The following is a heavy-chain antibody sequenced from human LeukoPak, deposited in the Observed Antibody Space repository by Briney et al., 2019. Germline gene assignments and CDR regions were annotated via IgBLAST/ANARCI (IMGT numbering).Heavy chain of an antibody. Sequence: GGSLRLSCTASGFIFGDYAMSWVRQAPGKGLEWISYISSSGSTIYYADSVKGRFTISRDNAKNSLYLHMNSLRAEDTALYYCAREPYYDSSGYSPDYWGQGTLVTVSS. CDR1: GFIFGDYA. D-gene: IGHD3-22*01. CDR2: ISSSGSTI. CDR3: AREPYYDSSGYSPDY. V-gene: IGHV3-11*04. J-gene: IGHJ4*02.